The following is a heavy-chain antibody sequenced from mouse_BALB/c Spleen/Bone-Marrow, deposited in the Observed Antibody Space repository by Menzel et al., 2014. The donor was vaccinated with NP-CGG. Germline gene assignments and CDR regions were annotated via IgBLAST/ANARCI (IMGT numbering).Heavy chain of an antibody. CDR2: ISYDGSN. CDR1: GYSITSGYY. V-gene: IGHV3-6*02. Sequence: ESGPGLVKPSQSLSLTCSVTGYSITSGYYWNWIRQFPGNTLAWMGYISYDGSNNYNPSLKNRISITRDTSKNQFFLKLNSVTTEDTATYYCAREDYYYGSPFAYWGQGTLVTVSA. CDR3: AREDYYYGSPFAY. J-gene: IGHJ3*01. D-gene: IGHD1-1*01.